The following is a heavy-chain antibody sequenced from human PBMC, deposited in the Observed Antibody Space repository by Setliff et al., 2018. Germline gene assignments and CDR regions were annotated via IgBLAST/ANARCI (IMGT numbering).Heavy chain of an antibody. CDR2: ISPYNGNT. CDR1: GYTFNSYG. CDR3: ARSSDSGYYHQRDAFDI. Sequence: GPSVKVSCKASGYTFNSYGINWLRQAPGQGLEWLGWISPYNGNTKYAQTVQDRITMATDTSTRTSYMELSSLRSGDTAVYFCARSSDSGYYHQRDAFDIWGQGTRVTVSS. D-gene: IGHD3-22*01. J-gene: IGHJ3*02. V-gene: IGHV1-18*01.